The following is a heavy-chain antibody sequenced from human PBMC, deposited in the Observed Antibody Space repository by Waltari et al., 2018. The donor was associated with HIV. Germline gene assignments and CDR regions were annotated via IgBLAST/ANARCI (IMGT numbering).Heavy chain of an antibody. Sequence: EVRLVESGGGLVKPGGSLRLSCVVSGFSFSSYSMKWVRQAPGKGLEWCSSISGPMEYIYYVDSVKGRFTVSRDNAKNSLYLQMNSLRAEDSAIYYCARDLSYYYGMDVWGPGTTVIVSS. CDR2: ISGPMEYI. CDR3: ARDLSYYYGMDV. J-gene: IGHJ6*02. V-gene: IGHV3-21*01. CDR1: GFSFSSYS.